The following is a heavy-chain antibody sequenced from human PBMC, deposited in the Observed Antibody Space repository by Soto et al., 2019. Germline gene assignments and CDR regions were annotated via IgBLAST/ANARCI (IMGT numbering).Heavy chain of an antibody. CDR1: GFNFKAYG. CDR2: ISTDGTNQ. D-gene: IGHD3-16*02. Sequence: QVHLVESGGGVVQPGRSLRLSCVASGFNFKAYGMHWVRQAPGKGLEWVAVISTDGTNQHHADSVKGRFTISRDNFKNTLYLQMNSLRPEDTAVYFCAVGGGDLSLTPFDYWSQGTLVTVSS. CDR3: AVGGGDLSLTPFDY. J-gene: IGHJ4*02. V-gene: IGHV3-30-3*01.